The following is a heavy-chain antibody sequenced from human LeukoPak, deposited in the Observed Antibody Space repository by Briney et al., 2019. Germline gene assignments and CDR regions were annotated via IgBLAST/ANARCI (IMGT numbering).Heavy chain of an antibody. CDR2: IYYSGST. V-gene: IGHV4-39*07. D-gene: IGHD2-2*01. CDR1: GGSISSSSYY. J-gene: IGHJ5*02. Sequence: SETPSLTCTVSGGSISSSSYYWGWIRQPPGKGLEWIGSIYYSGSTYYNPSLKSRVTISVDTSKNQFSLKLSSVTAADTAVYYCAREDSGVVVVPAAIRLNWFDPWGQGTLVTVSS. CDR3: AREDSGVVVVPAAIRLNWFDP.